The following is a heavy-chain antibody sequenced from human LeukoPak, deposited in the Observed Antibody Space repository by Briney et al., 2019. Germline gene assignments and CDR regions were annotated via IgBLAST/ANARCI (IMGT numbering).Heavy chain of an antibody. CDR2: MKSNNGHT. D-gene: IGHD7-27*01. Sequence: ASVKVSCKASGYTFTSFDFNWVRQATGQGLEWMGWMKSNNGHTGYAQKFQGRVTMTRDTSISTAYMELSSLTFEDTAVYYCARGPPNWGMVGFWGQGTLVTVSS. CDR1: GYTFTSFD. V-gene: IGHV1-8*01. J-gene: IGHJ4*02. CDR3: ARGPPNWGMVGF.